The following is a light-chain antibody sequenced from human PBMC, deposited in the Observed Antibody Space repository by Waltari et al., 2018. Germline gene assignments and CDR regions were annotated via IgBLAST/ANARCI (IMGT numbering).Light chain of an antibody. V-gene: IGKV3-11*01. CDR3: QQRSNWPRT. Sequence: EIVLTQSPATLSLSPGERATLSCRASQSVSSYLAWYQQKPGQAPRLPIYAASTRATGIPARVSGSGSGTVLTRTISILEPEDFAVYYCQQRSNWPRTFGQGTKVEIK. J-gene: IGKJ1*01. CDR2: AAS. CDR1: QSVSSY.